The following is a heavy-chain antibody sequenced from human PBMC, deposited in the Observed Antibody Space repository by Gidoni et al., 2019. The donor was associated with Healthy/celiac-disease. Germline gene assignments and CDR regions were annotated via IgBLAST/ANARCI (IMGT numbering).Heavy chain of an antibody. J-gene: IGHJ5*02. CDR3: ARGYGSSSWSFGERTGYNWFDT. D-gene: IGHD6-13*01. V-gene: IGHV4-34*01. Sequence: QFQLQQRAAGLLNPAEDLSLTCAVFGGSFRVYYRSRFSQPSGNGLQSHGYVDSSGRPYQPQGEGQYWIGEINRSGSTNYNPSIKRRVTISVGTAKSQCSLELSSVTAADTAVYYCARGYGSSSWSFGERTGYNWFDTWGQGTLVTVSS. CDR2: INRSGST. CDR1: GGSFRVYY.